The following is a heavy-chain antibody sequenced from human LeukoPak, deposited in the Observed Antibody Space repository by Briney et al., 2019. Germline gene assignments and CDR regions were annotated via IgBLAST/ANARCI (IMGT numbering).Heavy chain of an antibody. V-gene: IGHV3-9*01. J-gene: IGHJ4*02. Sequence: GGSLRLSCAASGFTFDDYAMHWVRQAPGKGLEWVSCISWNSGSIGYADSVKGRFTISRDNANNSLYLQMNSLRAEDTALYYCAKGGKGYFDWFFDYWGQGTLVTVSS. CDR1: GFTFDDYA. CDR3: AKGGKGYFDWFFDY. D-gene: IGHD3-9*01. CDR2: ISWNSGSI.